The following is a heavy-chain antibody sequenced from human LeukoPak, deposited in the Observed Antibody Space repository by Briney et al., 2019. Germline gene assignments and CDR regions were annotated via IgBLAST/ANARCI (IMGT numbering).Heavy chain of an antibody. CDR2: IYYGGST. CDR3: ARSGGDFWSGSRYYYYYYMDV. CDR1: GGSISSSTYY. Sequence: SETLSLTGTVSGGSISSSTYYWGWIRQPPGKGLEWIGSIYYGGSTYYNPSLKRRVTISVDTSKNQFSLKLSSVTAAGAAVYYCARSGGDFWSGSRYYYYYYMDVWGKGTTVTVSS. J-gene: IGHJ6*03. D-gene: IGHD3-3*01. V-gene: IGHV4-39*01.